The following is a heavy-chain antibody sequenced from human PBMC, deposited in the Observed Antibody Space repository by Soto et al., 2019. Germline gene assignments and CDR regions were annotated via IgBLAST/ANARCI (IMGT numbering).Heavy chain of an antibody. CDR3: ASSYGTSWYGDY. V-gene: IGHV1-69*06. D-gene: IGHD6-13*01. J-gene: IGHJ4*02. Sequence: QVQLVQSGAEVKKPGSSVKVSCKASGGSFNNYAVTWVRQAPGQGLEWMGGIIPMSGTANYAQKFQGRVTITADNSTSTAYMELSSLRYDDTAVYYCASSYGTSWYGDYWGQGTLVTVSS. CDR2: IIPMSGTA. CDR1: GGSFNNYA.